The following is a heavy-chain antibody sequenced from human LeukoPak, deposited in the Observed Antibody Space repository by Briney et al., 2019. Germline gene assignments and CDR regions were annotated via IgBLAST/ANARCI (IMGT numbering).Heavy chain of an antibody. CDR2: IDPSGSA. J-gene: IGHJ3*02. CDR3: ARGDGAFDI. Sequence: PSETLSLTCTVSGGSISSYYWSWIRQSPGKGLEWIGYIDPSGSASYNPSLKSRVTISVDTSKNQFSLKLSSVTAADTAVYYCARGDGAFDIWGQGTMVTVSS. V-gene: IGHV4-4*08. D-gene: IGHD3-16*01. CDR1: GGSISSYY.